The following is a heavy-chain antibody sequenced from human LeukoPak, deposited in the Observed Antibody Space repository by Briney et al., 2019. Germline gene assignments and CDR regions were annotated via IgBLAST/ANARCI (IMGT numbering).Heavy chain of an antibody. CDR3: ARHDYSSVGTDHFDY. V-gene: IGHV4-38-2*01. CDR1: GYSISSGYY. J-gene: IGHJ4*02. CDR2: IYHSGST. Sequence: KPSETPSLTCAVSGYSISSGYYWGWIRQPPGKGLEWIGSIYHSGSTYYNPSLKSRVTISVDTSKNQFSLKLSSVTAADTAVYYCARHDYSSVGTDHFDYWGQGTLVTVSS. D-gene: IGHD3-16*01.